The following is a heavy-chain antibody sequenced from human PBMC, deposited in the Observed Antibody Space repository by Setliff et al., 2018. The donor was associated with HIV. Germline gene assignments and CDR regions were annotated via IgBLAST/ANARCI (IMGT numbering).Heavy chain of an antibody. D-gene: IGHD6-19*01. CDR1: GYTFTGYY. J-gene: IGHJ5*02. Sequence: ASVKVSCKASGYTFTGYYMHWVRQAPGQGLEWMGWINPNSGGTNYAQKFQGRVTVTRDTSISTAYMELSRLRSDDTAVYYCARDQISSGWYPRGWFDPWGQGTLVTVSS. V-gene: IGHV1-2*02. CDR2: INPNSGGT. CDR3: ARDQISSGWYPRGWFDP.